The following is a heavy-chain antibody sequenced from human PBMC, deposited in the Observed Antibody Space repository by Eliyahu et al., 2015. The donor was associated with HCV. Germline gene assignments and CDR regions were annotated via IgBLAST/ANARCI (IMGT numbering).Heavy chain of an antibody. D-gene: IGHD5-24*01. Sequence: CTASGFTFSTYAMSWVRQSPGKGLEWVSSIRAGNGVTYYADSVKGRFTISRDDSKNTLYLQMNSLRAEDTALYYCAKAPETWYYFDYWGQGSLVTVSS. CDR2: IRAGNGVT. CDR3: AKAPETWYYFDY. CDR1: GFTFSTYA. V-gene: IGHV3-23*01. J-gene: IGHJ4*02.